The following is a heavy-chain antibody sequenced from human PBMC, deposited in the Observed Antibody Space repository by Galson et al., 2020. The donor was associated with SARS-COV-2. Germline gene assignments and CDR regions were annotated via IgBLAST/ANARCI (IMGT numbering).Heavy chain of an antibody. CDR3: ARETPSVPRGGLDY. CDR2: ISTSSSYI. Sequence: TGGSLRLSCAASGFSFSSYYMNWVRQAPGKGLEWVSSISTSSSYIYYADSVKGRVTISRDTAKKSLYLEMNSLRAEDTAVYYCARETPSVPRGGLDYWGQGTLVTVPS. J-gene: IGHJ4*02. D-gene: IGHD3-10*01. CDR1: GFSFSSYY. V-gene: IGHV3-21*01.